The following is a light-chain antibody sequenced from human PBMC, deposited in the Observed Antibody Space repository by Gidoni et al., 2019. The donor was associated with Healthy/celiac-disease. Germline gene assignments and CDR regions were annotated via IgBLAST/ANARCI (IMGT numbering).Light chain of an antibody. V-gene: IGKV1-9*01. CDR3: QQLSSSPLT. J-gene: IGKJ3*01. Sequence: DIQLTQSPSFLSASVGDRVTITCRASQGISDYLAWYQQKPGKAPKLLIYAASPLQGGVPSRFSGSGSGTEFNLTISSLQPEDFASYSCQQLSSSPLTFGPGTKVDIK. CDR1: QGISDY. CDR2: AAS.